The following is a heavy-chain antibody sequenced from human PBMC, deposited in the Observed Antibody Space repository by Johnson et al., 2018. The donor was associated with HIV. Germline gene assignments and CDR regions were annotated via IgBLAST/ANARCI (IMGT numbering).Heavy chain of an antibody. CDR1: GFTFSTSW. V-gene: IGHV3-66*01. CDR3: AKDRNWGRLFDGFDI. J-gene: IGHJ3*02. CDR2: IYSGGST. D-gene: IGHD7-27*01. Sequence: VQLVESGGGLVQPGGSLRLSCASSGFTFSTSWMSWVRQAPGKGLGWVSVIYSGGSTYYADSVKGRFTISRDNSKNTLYLQMNSLRAEDTAVYYCAKDRNWGRLFDGFDIWGQGTMVTVSS.